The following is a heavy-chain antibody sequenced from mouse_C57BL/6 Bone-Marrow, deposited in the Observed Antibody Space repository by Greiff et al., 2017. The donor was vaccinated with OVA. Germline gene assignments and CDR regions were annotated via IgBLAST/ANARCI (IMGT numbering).Heavy chain of an antibody. Sequence: QVQLQQPGAELVKPGASVKISCKASGYAFSSYWMNWVKQRPGKGLEWIGQIYPGDGDTNYNGKFKGKATLTADKSSSTAYMQLSSLTSEDSAVYFCARILLYWYFDVWGTGTTVTVSS. CDR1: GYAFSSYW. J-gene: IGHJ1*03. D-gene: IGHD1-1*01. V-gene: IGHV1-80*01. CDR2: IYPGDGDT. CDR3: ARILLYWYFDV.